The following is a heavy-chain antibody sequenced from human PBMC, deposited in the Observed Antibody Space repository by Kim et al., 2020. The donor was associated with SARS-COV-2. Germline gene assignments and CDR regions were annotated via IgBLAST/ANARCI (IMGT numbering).Heavy chain of an antibody. D-gene: IGHD1-1*01. Sequence: GGSLRLSCAASGFTFSSYAMHWVRQAPGKGLEWVAVTWYDGSNKYYADSVKGRFTISRDNSKNTLYLQMNSLRAEDTAVYYCAKDLAGERWGQGTLVTVSS. J-gene: IGHJ4*02. CDR3: AKDLAGER. CDR2: TWYDGSNK. CDR1: GFTFSSYA. V-gene: IGHV3-33*06.